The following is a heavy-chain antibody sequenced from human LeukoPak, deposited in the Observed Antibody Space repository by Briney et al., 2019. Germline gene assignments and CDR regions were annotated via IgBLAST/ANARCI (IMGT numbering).Heavy chain of an antibody. CDR2: INHSGST. CDR1: GGSFSGYY. CDR3: ARGRVYCSGGGCYRLEFDY. J-gene: IGHJ4*02. V-gene: IGHV4-34*01. Sequence: SETLSLTCAVYGGSFSGYYWSWIRQPPGKGLEWIGEINHSGSTNYNPSLKSRVTISVDTSKNQFSLKLSSVTAADTAVYYCARGRVYCSGGGCYRLEFDYWGQGTLVTVSS. D-gene: IGHD2-15*01.